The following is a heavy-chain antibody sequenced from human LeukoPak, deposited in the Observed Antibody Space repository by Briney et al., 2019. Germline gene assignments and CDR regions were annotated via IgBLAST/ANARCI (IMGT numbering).Heavy chain of an antibody. V-gene: IGHV4-39*07. J-gene: IGHJ6*03. CDR1: NGSISSSSYY. CDR3: ARDKGGLGRGYYYMDV. Sequence: PSETLSLTCTVSNGSISSSSYYWGWIRQPPGKGLEWIGSIYYSGTTYYNPSLKSRVTISLDTSKNQFSLKLSSVTAADTAVYYCARDKGGLGRGYYYMDVWGKGTTVTVSS. CDR2: IYYSGTT. D-gene: IGHD3/OR15-3a*01.